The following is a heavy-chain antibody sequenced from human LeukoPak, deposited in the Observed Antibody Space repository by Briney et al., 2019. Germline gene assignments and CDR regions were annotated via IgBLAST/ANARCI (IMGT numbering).Heavy chain of an antibody. CDR3: ARDQGYTSSPYYFDY. D-gene: IGHD6-13*01. CDR2: ISSYNGNT. J-gene: IGHJ4*02. V-gene: IGHV1-18*04. CDR1: GYMFTSYG. Sequence: ASVKVSCKASGYMFTSYGISWVRKAPGQGLEWMGWISSYNGNTDYAQNLQGRVTMTTGTSTSTAYMELRSLTSDDTAVYYCARDQGYTSSPYYFDYWGQGSLVTVSS.